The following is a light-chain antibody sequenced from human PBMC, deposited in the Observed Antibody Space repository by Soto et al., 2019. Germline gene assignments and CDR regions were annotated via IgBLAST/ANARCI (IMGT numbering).Light chain of an antibody. CDR3: QQYNSYSWK. CDR1: QSIDRW. CDR2: DAS. V-gene: IGKV1-5*01. Sequence: DIQMTQSPSTLPASVGDRVTITCRASQSIDRWLAWYQQRPGEAPKLLIYDASTLETGVPSRFSGSGSGTEFTLTISSLQPDDSATYFCQQYNSYSWKFGQGTKVDIK. J-gene: IGKJ1*01.